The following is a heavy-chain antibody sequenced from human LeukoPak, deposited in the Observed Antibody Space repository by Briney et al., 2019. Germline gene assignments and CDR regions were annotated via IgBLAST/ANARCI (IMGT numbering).Heavy chain of an antibody. CDR3: TTEGRFGVKSVDWFDP. CDR1: GFTFSDAW. Sequence: GGSLRLSCAASGFTFSDAWMSWVRQAPGKGLEWVGRIKSKTDGGTTDYAAPVKGRFTISRDDSKNTLYLQMNSLKTEDTAVYYCTTEGRFGVKSVDWFDPWGQGTLVTVSS. V-gene: IGHV3-15*01. D-gene: IGHD3-10*01. J-gene: IGHJ5*02. CDR2: IKSKTDGGTT.